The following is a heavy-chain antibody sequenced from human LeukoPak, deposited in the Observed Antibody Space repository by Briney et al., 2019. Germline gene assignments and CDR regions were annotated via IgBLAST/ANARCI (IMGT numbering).Heavy chain of an antibody. V-gene: IGHV5-51*01. D-gene: IGHD4-17*01. CDR1: GYSFTSCW. CDR2: IYPGDSDT. J-gene: IGHJ5*02. CDR3: ARRPADYGDYAYNWFDP. Sequence: ESLKISCKGSGYSFTSCWIGWVRQMPGKGLEWMGIIYPGDSDTRYSPSFQGQVTISADKSISTAYLQWSSLKASDTAMYYCARRPADYGDYAYNWFDPWGQGTLVTVSS.